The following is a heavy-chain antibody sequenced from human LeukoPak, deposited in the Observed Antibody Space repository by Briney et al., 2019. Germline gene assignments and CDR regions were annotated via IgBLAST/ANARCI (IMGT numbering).Heavy chain of an antibody. CDR2: IGIYGDT. CDR3: TRGGIQVSGIDEIDH. J-gene: IGHJ4*02. D-gene: IGHD6-19*01. CDR1: GFTFTKYD. Sequence: PGESLRLSCAASGFTFTKYDMHWVRQATGGGLEGVSAIGIYGDTYYTGSVKGRFTISRENAKNSLYLQMDSLRAEDTAVYYCTRGGIQVSGIDEIDHWGQGTLVTVSS. V-gene: IGHV3-13*01.